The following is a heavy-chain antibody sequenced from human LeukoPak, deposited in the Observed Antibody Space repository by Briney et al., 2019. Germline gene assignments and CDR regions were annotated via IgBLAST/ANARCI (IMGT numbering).Heavy chain of an antibody. V-gene: IGHV4-31*03. Sequence: PSQTLSLTSTVSGGSISSGGYYWSWIRQHPGKGLEWIGYIYYSGSTYYNPSLKSRVTISVDTSKNQFSLKLSSVTAADTAVYYCARGGYSYGLPFDYWGQGTLVTVSS. D-gene: IGHD5-18*01. CDR1: GGSISSGGYY. CDR3: ARGGYSYGLPFDY. J-gene: IGHJ4*02. CDR2: IYYSGST.